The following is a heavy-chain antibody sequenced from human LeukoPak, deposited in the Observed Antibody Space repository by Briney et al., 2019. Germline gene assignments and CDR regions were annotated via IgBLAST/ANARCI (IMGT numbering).Heavy chain of an antibody. J-gene: IGHJ3*02. CDR1: GFTFSSYG. CDR3: AKEADYSSGYYDAFDI. D-gene: IGHD6-19*01. Sequence: GGSLRLSCAASGFTFSSYGMSWVRQAPGKGLEWVSAISGSGGSTYYADSVKGRFTISRDNSKITLYLQMNSLRAEDTAVYYCAKEADYSSGYYDAFDIWGQGTMVTVSS. CDR2: ISGSGGST. V-gene: IGHV3-23*01.